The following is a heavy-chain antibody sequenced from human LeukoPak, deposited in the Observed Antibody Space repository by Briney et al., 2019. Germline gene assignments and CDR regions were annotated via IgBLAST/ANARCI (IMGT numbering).Heavy chain of an antibody. D-gene: IGHD3-3*01. CDR1: GYTFTSYY. V-gene: IGHV1-46*01. CDR2: INPSGGST. CDR3: ARDRGLRFFGGYFDY. Sequence: ASVKVSCKASGYTFTSYYMHWVRQAPGQGLEWMGIINPSGGSTSYAQKFQGRVTMTRDTSTSTVYMELSSPRSEDTAVYYCARDRGLRFFGGYFDYWGQGTLVTVSS. J-gene: IGHJ4*02.